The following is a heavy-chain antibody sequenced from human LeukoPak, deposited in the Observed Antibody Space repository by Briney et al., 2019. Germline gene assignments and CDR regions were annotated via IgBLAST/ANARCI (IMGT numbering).Heavy chain of an antibody. J-gene: IGHJ4*02. D-gene: IGHD3-22*01. V-gene: IGHV3-23*01. CDR1: GFTFSSYA. CDR2: ISGSGGST. Sequence: GGSLPLSCAASGFTFSSYAMSGGRRAPGKGMECVSAISGSGGSTYYADSVRGRSTISRDNSKNTLYLQMNSLRAEDTAVYYCATSGYHGYWGQGTLVTVSS. CDR3: ATSGYHGY.